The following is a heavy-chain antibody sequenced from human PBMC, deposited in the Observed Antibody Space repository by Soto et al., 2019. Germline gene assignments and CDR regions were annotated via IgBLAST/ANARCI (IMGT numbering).Heavy chain of an antibody. Sequence: GSLRLSCAASVFTFSNYAMSWVRQGPGKGLEWVSYISNTGDRTNYADSVKGRFSISRDNSKNTLYLQMNSLRAEDTAIYYCAKSGYTPNNWFDPWGQGTLVTVSS. CDR3: AKSGYTPNNWFDP. D-gene: IGHD5-18*01. J-gene: IGHJ5*02. CDR1: VFTFSNYA. CDR2: ISNTGDRT. V-gene: IGHV3-23*01.